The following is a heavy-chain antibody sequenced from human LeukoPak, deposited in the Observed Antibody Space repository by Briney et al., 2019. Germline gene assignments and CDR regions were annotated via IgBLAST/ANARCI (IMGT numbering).Heavy chain of an antibody. CDR1: GGSISSGSYY. CDR2: IYTSGSA. J-gene: IGHJ6*03. V-gene: IGHV4-61*02. D-gene: IGHD5-24*01. Sequence: PSETLSLTCTVSGGSISSGSYYWSWIRQPAGKGLEWIGRIYTSGSANYNPSLESRVTISLDTSKNQFSLKLSSVTAADTAVYYCARDLEGRDGYNNDYYYYMDVWGKGTTVTISS. CDR3: ARDLEGRDGYNNDYYYYMDV.